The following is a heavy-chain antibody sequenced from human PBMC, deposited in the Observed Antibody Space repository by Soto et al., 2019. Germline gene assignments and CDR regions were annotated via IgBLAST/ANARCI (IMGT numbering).Heavy chain of an antibody. CDR3: ATTVQLERGGRLDWFAP. CDR1: GYSFTSYW. Sequence: GEALKISCKGSGYSFTSYWIGWVRQMPGKGLEWMGIIYPGDSDTRYSPSFQGQVTISADKSISTAYLQWSSLKASDTAMYYCATTVQLERGGRLDWFAPWGQGTLVTVSS. J-gene: IGHJ5*02. V-gene: IGHV5-51*01. CDR2: IYPGDSDT. D-gene: IGHD1-1*01.